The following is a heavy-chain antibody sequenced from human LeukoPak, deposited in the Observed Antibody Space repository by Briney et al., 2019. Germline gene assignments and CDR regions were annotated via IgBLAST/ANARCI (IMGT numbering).Heavy chain of an antibody. J-gene: IGHJ4*02. D-gene: IGHD5-18*01. Sequence: SVKVSCKASGGTFSAYVVSWVRQAPGQGLEWMGRIIPILGKANYAQKFRGRVTITADKSTSTVYMEVTSLRSEDTAFYYCARDRSVLGYNYDSHVDAFEHWGQGTPVTVSS. CDR2: IIPILGKA. CDR3: ARDRSVLGYNYDSHVDAFEH. V-gene: IGHV1-69*04. CDR1: GGTFSAYV.